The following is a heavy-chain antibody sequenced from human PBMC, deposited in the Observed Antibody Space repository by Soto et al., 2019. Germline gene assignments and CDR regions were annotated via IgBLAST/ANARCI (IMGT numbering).Heavy chain of an antibody. CDR1: GFTFRTYA. J-gene: IGHJ4*02. V-gene: IGHV3-23*01. Sequence: GGSLRLSCAAYGFTFRTYAMNWVRQAPGKGLEWVTVIVGDASCIDYADSVKGRFTISRDNSKNILYLQMTSLRVEYTATYFCAKDLRPDGRYDLDYWGQGTLVTVSS. CDR3: AKDLRPDGRYDLDY. D-gene: IGHD2-15*01. CDR2: IVGDASCI.